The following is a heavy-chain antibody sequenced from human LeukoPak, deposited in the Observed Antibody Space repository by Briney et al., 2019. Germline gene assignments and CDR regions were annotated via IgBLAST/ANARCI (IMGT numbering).Heavy chain of an antibody. CDR2: IYYSGST. J-gene: IGHJ4*02. Sequence: SETLSLTCTVSGGSISSYYWSWIRQPPGKGLEWIGYIYYSGSTNYNPSLKSRVTISVDTSKNQFSLKLSSVTAADTAVYYCARRSHGDYIDYWGQGTLVTVSS. D-gene: IGHD4-17*01. CDR1: GGSISSYY. V-gene: IGHV4-59*08. CDR3: ARRSHGDYIDY.